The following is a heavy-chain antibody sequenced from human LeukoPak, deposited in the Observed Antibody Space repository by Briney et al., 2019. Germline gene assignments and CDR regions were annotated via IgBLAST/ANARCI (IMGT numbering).Heavy chain of an antibody. V-gene: IGHV3-53*01. Sequence: PGGSLRLSCAASGFTVSSNYMSWVRQAPGKGLEWVSVMYTGGSTYYADSVKGRFTISRDTSKNTLYLHMNSLRAADTAVYYCARGGARDSSGYDYFDYWGQGTLVTVSS. CDR3: ARGGARDSSGYDYFDY. CDR2: MYTGGST. CDR1: GFTVSSNY. D-gene: IGHD3-22*01. J-gene: IGHJ4*02.